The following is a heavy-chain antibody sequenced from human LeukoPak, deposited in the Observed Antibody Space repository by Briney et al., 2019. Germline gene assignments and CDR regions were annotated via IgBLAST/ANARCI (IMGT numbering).Heavy chain of an antibody. V-gene: IGHV3-66*01. D-gene: IGHD2-15*01. CDR1: GFTFSSYE. J-gene: IGHJ3*02. CDR3: ARGAVVVAATDDAFEI. Sequence: GGSLRLSCAASGFTFSSYEMNWVRQAPGKGLEWVSFIYSDNTHYSDSVKGRFTISRDNSKNTLYLQMNSLRAEDTAVYYCARGAVVVAATDDAFEIWGQGTMVTVSS. CDR2: IYSDNT.